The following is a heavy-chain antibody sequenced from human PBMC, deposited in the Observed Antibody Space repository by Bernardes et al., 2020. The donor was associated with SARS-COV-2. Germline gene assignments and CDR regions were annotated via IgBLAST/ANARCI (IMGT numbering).Heavy chain of an antibody. CDR1: GGSLSSGSSY. CDR3: ARGPFRHYDVLTGYYFDS. CDR2: LYTSGSA. D-gene: IGHD3-9*01. J-gene: IGHJ4*02. V-gene: IGHV4-61*02. Sequence: SETLSLTCTISGGSLSSGSSYWNWIRQPTGKGLEWIGRLYTSGSANYNPSLKSRVTMSGDTSKNQFSLNLRSVTAADTAVYYCARGPFRHYDVLTGYYFDSWGQGILVTVSS.